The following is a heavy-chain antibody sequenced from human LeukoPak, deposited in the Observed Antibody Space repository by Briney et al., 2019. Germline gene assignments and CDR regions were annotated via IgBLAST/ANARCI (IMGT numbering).Heavy chain of an antibody. Sequence: HPGGSLRLSCAASGFTFSSYWMSWVRQAPGKGLEWVANIKQDGSEKYYVDSVKGRFTISRDNAKNSLYLQMNSLRAEDTAVYYCARGRVGYCSSTSCYEDYWGQGTLVTVSS. V-gene: IGHV3-7*04. CDR3: ARGRVGYCSSTSCYEDY. CDR1: GFTFSSYW. D-gene: IGHD2-2*01. J-gene: IGHJ4*02. CDR2: IKQDGSEK.